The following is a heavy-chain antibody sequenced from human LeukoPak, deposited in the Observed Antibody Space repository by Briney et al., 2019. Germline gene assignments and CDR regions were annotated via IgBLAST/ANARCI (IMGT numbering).Heavy chain of an antibody. CDR3: ADLGITRSGGV. CDR2: ISYDGSNE. D-gene: IGHD3-22*01. Sequence: GGSLRLSCAASGFTFSSYVMHWVRQAPGKGLEWVAIISYDGSNEYYADSVKGRFTISRDNSKNTLYLQMNSLRAADTAVYYCADLGITRSGGVGGKGTRVTISS. J-gene: IGHJ6*04. CDR1: GFTFSSYV. V-gene: IGHV3-30*04.